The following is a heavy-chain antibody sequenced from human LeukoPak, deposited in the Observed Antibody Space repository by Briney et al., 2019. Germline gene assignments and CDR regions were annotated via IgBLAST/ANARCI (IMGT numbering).Heavy chain of an antibody. CDR3: ARGGAPYCSSTSCYEDRFDP. CDR1: GFTFSNYW. J-gene: IGHJ5*02. D-gene: IGHD2-2*01. V-gene: IGHV3-7*05. CDR2: IKQDGSEK. Sequence: GGSLRLSCAASGFTFSNYWMSWVRQAPGKGLEWVANIKQDGSEKYYVDSVKGRFTISRDNAKNSLYLQMISLRAEDSAVYYCARGGAPYCSSTSCYEDRFDPWGQGTLVTVSS.